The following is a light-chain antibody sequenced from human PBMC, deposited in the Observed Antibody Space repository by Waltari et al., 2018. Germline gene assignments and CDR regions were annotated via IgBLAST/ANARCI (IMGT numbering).Light chain of an antibody. V-gene: IGKV4-1*01. J-gene: IGKJ1*01. Sequence: DFVMTQSPDSLAVPLGERATINCRSSQTILDNADKSNYLAWYQHKPGQPPKLLISWASARESGVPDRFTGSGSGTDFTLTISSLQAEDVAMYYCQQYYSTPRTFGQGTKVEVK. CDR1: QTILDNADKSNY. CDR3: QQYYSTPRT. CDR2: WAS.